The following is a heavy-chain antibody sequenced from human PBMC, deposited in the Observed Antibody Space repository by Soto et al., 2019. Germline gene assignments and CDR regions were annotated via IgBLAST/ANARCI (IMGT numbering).Heavy chain of an antibody. Sequence: QVQLVQSGAEVKKPGSSVKVSCKASGGTFSSYAISWVRQAPGQGLEWMGGIIPIFGTANYAQKFQGKVTITANESTSTAYMERSSLRSEDTAVYYCARHGGVYVYSPVDYWGQRTLGTVSS. CDR3: ARHGGVYVYSPVDY. CDR1: GGTFSSYA. J-gene: IGHJ4*02. CDR2: IIPIFGTA. D-gene: IGHD2-8*02. V-gene: IGHV1-69*12.